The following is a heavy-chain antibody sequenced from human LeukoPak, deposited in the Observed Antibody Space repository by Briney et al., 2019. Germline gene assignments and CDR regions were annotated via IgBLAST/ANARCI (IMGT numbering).Heavy chain of an antibody. Sequence: SETLSLTCTVSGGSVRTYYWSWIRQSPRKGLEWIGYIYSGSTNYNPSLKSRVTISVDASKNQCSLKLRSVTAADTAVYFCAGAHSNSFYFDFWGQGTLVSVSS. J-gene: IGHJ4*02. V-gene: IGHV4-59*02. CDR2: IYSGST. D-gene: IGHD4-11*01. CDR1: GGSVRTYY. CDR3: AGAHSNSFYFDF.